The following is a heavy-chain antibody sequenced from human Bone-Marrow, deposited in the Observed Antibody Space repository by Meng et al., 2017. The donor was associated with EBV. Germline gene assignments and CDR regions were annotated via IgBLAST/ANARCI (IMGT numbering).Heavy chain of an antibody. CDR3: ARGGGTTSPFDY. V-gene: IGHV1-2*06. D-gene: IGHD1-1*01. CDR1: GYPFTDYF. Sequence: QGQPVQSGAEGKNPGASVKVSCKASGYPFTDYFMHWVRQAPGQGLGWMGRINPYIGGTNYAQKFLGRVTMTSDTSIRTAYMELSSLRSDDTAVYYCARGGGTTSPFDYWGQGTLVTVSS. CDR2: INPYIGGT. J-gene: IGHJ4*02.